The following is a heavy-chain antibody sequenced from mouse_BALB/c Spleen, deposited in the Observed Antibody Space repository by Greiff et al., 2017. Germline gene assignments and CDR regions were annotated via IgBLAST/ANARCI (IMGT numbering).Heavy chain of an antibody. D-gene: IGHD1-2*01. V-gene: IGHV1-74*01. CDR2: IDPYDSET. CDR3: ASRGEEHLGNITTARAWFAY. CDR1: GYTFTSYW. J-gene: IGHJ3*01. Sequence: QVQLQQPGAELVRPGASVKLSCKASGYTFTSYWMNWVKQRPEQGLEWIGRIDPYDSETHYNQKFKDKAILTVDKSSSTAYMQLSSLTSEDSAVYYCASRGEEHLGNITTARAWFAYWGQGTLVTVSA.